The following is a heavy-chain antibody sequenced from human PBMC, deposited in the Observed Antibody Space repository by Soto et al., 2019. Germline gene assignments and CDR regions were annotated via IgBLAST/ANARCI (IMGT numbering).Heavy chain of an antibody. CDR2: ISSSSSYI. D-gene: IGHD3-10*01. CDR3: ARVIRITMVRGVISYYYGMDV. Sequence: LRLSCAASGFTFSSYSMNWVRQAPGKGLEWVSSISSSSSYIYYADSVKGRFTISRDNAKNSLYLQMNSLRAEDTAVYYCARVIRITMVRGVISYYYGMDVWGQGTRSPSP. J-gene: IGHJ6*02. V-gene: IGHV3-21*01. CDR1: GFTFSSYS.